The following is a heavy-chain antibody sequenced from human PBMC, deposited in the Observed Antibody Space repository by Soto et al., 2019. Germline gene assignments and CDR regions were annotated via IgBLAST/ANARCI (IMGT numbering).Heavy chain of an antibody. V-gene: IGHV3-23*04. CDR1: GFIFGDHV. CDR3: ARGTHSYSGSHELDA. D-gene: IGHD1-26*01. CDR2: ISGSGISP. Sequence: EVQLVESGGRLVQRGGSLRLSCSGSGFIFGDHVMDWVRQAPGKGLEWVAGISGSGISPFFRDSVKGRFTISRDNSKNTVYLEMNNLRDEDSAMYFCARGTHSYSGSHELDAWGLGTLVTVSS. J-gene: IGHJ5*02.